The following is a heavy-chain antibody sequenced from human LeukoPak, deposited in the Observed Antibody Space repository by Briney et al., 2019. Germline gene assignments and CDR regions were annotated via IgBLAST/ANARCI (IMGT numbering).Heavy chain of an antibody. CDR1: GFTISGLW. Sequence: GGSLRLSCAASGFTISGLWMHWVRQVPGEGLVWVARMNSAGTTINYADSVKGRFTISRDNVRNTLHLQMNNLSLEDTAVYFCIREVQVRASASLGLWGRGTLVTVS. CDR2: MNSAGTTI. J-gene: IGHJ4*01. V-gene: IGHV3-74*01. D-gene: IGHD1-1*01. CDR3: IREVQVRASASLGL.